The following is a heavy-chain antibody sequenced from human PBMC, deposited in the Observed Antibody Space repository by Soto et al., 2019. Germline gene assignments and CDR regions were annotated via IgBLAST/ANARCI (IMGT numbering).Heavy chain of an antibody. CDR3: AREGRGDGYNPSFGPFD. Sequence: SETLSLTCTVSGGSVMSGSYYWNWIRQPPGKGLEWIGNIYYSGSTNYNPSLKSRVTISVDTSKNQFSLKLSSVTAADTAVYYCAREGRGDGYNPSFGPFDWGQGXLVTVPS. CDR1: GGSVMSGSYY. D-gene: IGHD3-10*01. J-gene: IGHJ4*02. V-gene: IGHV4-61*01. CDR2: IYYSGST.